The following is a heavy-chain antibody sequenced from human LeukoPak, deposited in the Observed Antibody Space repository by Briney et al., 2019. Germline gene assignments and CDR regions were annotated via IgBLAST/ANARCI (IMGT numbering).Heavy chain of an antibody. D-gene: IGHD2-2*01. CDR2: ISAYNGNT. V-gene: IGHV1-18*01. J-gene: IGHJ4*02. CDR1: GYTFTSYG. Sequence: GASVKVSCKASGYTFTSYGISWVRQAHGQGLEWMGWISAYNGNTNYAQKLQGRVTMTTDTSTSTAYMELRSLRSDDTAVCYCARDDCSSTSCYFDYWGQGTLVTVSS. CDR3: ARDDCSSTSCYFDY.